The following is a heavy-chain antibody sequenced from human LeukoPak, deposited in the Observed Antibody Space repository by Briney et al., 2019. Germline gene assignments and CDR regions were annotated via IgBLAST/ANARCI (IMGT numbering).Heavy chain of an antibody. V-gene: IGHV4-59*08. J-gene: IGHJ4*02. CDR1: GGSISSYY. CDR2: IYYSGST. CDR3: ARLGAAAAGTKGVAHPTPDY. Sequence: PSETLSLTCTVSGGSISSYYWSWLRQPPGKGLEWIGYIYYSGSTNYNPSLKSRVTISVDTSKNQFSLKLSSVTAADTAVYYCARLGAAAAGTKGVAHPTPDYWGQGTLVTVSS. D-gene: IGHD6-13*01.